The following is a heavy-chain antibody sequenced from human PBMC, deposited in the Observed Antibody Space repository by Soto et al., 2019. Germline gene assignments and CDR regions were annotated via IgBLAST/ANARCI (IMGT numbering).Heavy chain of an antibody. J-gene: IGHJ4*02. CDR3: ARIGIEYCSGGSCYFDH. D-gene: IGHD2-15*01. V-gene: IGHV1-69*15. Sequence: QVQLVQSGAEVKKPGSSVKVSCKSSGGTFSTYAITWVRQAPGQGLEWMGTIIPVYGTTYNAQKFQGRVTITADESTSTAYMELRSLRSVDTAVYYCARIGIEYCSGGSCYFDHWGQGTLVSVSS. CDR1: GGTFSTYA. CDR2: IIPVYGTT.